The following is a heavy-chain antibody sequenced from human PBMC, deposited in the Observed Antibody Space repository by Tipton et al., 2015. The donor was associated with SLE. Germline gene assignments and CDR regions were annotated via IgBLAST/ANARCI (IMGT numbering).Heavy chain of an antibody. D-gene: IGHD1-26*01. CDR2: IYYSGST. CDR1: GGSISSSSYY. CDR3: ARSERGWFDP. V-gene: IGHV4-39*07. Sequence: TLSLTCTVSGGSISSSSYYWGWIRQPPGKGLEWIGSIYYSGSTYYNPSLKSRVTISVDTSKNQFSLKLSSVTAADTAVYYCARSERGWFDPWGQGTLVTVSS. J-gene: IGHJ5*02.